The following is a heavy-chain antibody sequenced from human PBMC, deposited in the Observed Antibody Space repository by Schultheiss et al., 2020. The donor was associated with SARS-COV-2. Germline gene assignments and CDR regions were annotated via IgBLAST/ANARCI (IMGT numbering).Heavy chain of an antibody. J-gene: IGHJ6*03. D-gene: IGHD6-13*01. CDR2: ISSSSSYT. V-gene: IGHV3-11*06. Sequence: GGSLRLSCAASGFTFSDYYMSWIRQAPGKGLEWVSYISSSSSYTNYADSVKGRFTISRDNAKNSLYLQMNSLRAEDTAVYYCARSAYSSSWHYYYYYMDVWGKGTTVTVSS. CDR1: GFTFSDYY. CDR3: ARSAYSSSWHYYYYYMDV.